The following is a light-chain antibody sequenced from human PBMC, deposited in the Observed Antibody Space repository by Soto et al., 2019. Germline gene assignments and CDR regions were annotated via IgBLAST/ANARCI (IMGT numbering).Light chain of an antibody. J-gene: IGKJ4*01. CDR1: QSVSSN. CDR2: GAS. Sequence: EIVITQSPATLYVSTGERATLSCRASQSVSSNLAWYQQKPGQAPRLLIYGASTRATGIPARFSGSGSGTEFTLTISSLQSEDFAGYYSQQYNNRPPLTFGGGTKVDIK. V-gene: IGKV3-15*01. CDR3: QQYNNRPPLT.